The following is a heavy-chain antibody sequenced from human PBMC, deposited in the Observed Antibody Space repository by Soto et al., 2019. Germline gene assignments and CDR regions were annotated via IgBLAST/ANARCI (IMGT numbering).Heavy chain of an antibody. CDR2: MYNTGST. D-gene: IGHD2-21*02. Sequence: PSETLSLTCTVSGGSISEYYWSWIRQPPGKGLEWIGYMYNTGSTVYNPSFKSRVTISVDTSKNQFSLKLNPVTAADTAVYYCARDLWGYCGTDCYPLDVWGQGTTVTVSS. CDR1: GGSISEYY. CDR3: ARDLWGYCGTDCYPLDV. J-gene: IGHJ6*02. V-gene: IGHV4-59*01.